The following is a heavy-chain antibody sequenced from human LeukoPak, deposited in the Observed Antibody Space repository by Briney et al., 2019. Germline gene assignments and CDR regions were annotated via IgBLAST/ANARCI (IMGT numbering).Heavy chain of an antibody. J-gene: IGHJ4*02. CDR1: AFTINSYG. V-gene: IGHV3-23*01. D-gene: IGHD6-19*01. Sequence: ATLRFSCAASAFTINSYGMGRLPPAPGQGLKGVSTTSGGGGSKYYADPVKGRFTISRDNSKSTLYLQMNSRRAEATAVYYCAIVGYSGGWIFDYWGQGALVTVSS. CDR2: TSGGGGSK. CDR3: AIVGYSGGWIFDY.